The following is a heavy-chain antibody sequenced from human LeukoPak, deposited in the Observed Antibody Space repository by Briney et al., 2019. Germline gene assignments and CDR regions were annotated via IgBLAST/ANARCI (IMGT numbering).Heavy chain of an antibody. CDR3: ARAGWGDDSWSGPTINWVDP. D-gene: IGHD3-3*01. CDR2: IYDGRNT. CDR1: GGSITIHY. J-gene: IGHJ5*02. V-gene: IGHV4-59*11. Sequence: SETLSLTCTVSGGSITIHYWSWMPQPPGQGLEWIGYIYDGRNTNYNPSLKSRVTISADTSKNQSSLQLRSVTAADTAVYYCARAGWGDDSWSGPTINWVDPWGQGTLITVSS.